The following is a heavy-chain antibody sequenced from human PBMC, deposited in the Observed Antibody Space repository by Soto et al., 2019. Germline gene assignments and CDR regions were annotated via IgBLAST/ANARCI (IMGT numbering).Heavy chain of an antibody. CDR1: GGSISSYY. V-gene: IGHV4-59*01. D-gene: IGHD2-21*01. J-gene: IGHJ3*02. CDR3: ARSTPYLRFLPGPRAFDI. Sequence: SETLSLTCTVSGGSISSYYWSWIRQPPGKGLEWIGYIYYSGSTNYNPSLKSRVTISVDTSKNQFSLKLSSVTAADTAVYYCARSTPYLRFLPGPRAFDIWGQGTMVTVSS. CDR2: IYYSGST.